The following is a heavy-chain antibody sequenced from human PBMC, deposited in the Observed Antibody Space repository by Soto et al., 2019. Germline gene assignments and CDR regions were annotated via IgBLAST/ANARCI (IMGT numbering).Heavy chain of an antibody. D-gene: IGHD6-13*01. CDR3: AKGGSSSWDYYYGMDV. V-gene: IGHV3-43*01. CDR2: ISWDGGST. Sequence: PXGSLSLSWAASGFTFDDYTMHWVRQAPGKGLEWVSLISWDGGSTYYADSVKGRFTISRDNSKNSLYLQMNSLRTEHTALYYCAKGGSSSWDYYYGMDVWGQGTTVTVSS. CDR1: GFTFDDYT. J-gene: IGHJ6*02.